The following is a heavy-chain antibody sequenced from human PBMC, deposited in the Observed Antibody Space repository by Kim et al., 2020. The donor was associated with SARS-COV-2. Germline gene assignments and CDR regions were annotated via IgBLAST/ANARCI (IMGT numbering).Heavy chain of an antibody. Sequence: KGLEWMEGYHHEDGGTVYAEKFQGRVTMTEDTSADTAYLELRSLSSEDTAVYYCASRTTTYTVGGYYEYWGQGTLVTVSS. J-gene: IGHJ4*02. D-gene: IGHD3-22*01. CDR2: YHHEDGGT. CDR3: ASRTTTYTVGGYYEY. V-gene: IGHV1-24*01.